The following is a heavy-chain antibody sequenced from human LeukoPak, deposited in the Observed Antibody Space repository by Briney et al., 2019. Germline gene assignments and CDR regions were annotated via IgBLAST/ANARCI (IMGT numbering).Heavy chain of an antibody. CDR2: IYHSGST. V-gene: IGHV4-38-2*02. Sequence: SETLSLTCTVSGYSISSGYYWGWIRQPPGKGLEWIGSIYHSGSTYYNPSLKSRVTISVDTSKNQFSLKLSSVTAADTAVYYCARDRKYYYHMDVWGKGTTVTVSS. CDR3: ARDRKYYYHMDV. CDR1: GYSISSGYY. J-gene: IGHJ6*03. D-gene: IGHD1-14*01.